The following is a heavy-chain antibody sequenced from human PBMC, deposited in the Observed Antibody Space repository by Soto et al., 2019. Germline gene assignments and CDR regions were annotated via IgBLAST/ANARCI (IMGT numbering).Heavy chain of an antibody. CDR1: GYTFTNYG. CDR2: TGAYNGNT. V-gene: IGHV1-18*04. CDR3: ARGGGIYSIAWPIDH. J-gene: IGHJ4*02. D-gene: IGHD3-16*01. Sequence: ASVKVSCKASGYTFTNYGISWVRQAPGQGLEWMGWTGAYNGNTNYAQKFQGRVTMTADTSTNTAYMELRSLRYDDTAVYYCARGGGIYSIAWPIDHWGQGTLATVSS.